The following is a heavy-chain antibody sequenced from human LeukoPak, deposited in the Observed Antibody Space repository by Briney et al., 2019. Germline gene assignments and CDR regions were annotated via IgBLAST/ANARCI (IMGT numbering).Heavy chain of an antibody. CDR1: GFTFSTYV. J-gene: IGHJ4*02. CDR2: FSDSRSTI. D-gene: IGHD6-13*01. V-gene: IGHV3-48*01. CDR3: ARVSSSWYDY. Sequence: PGGSLRLSCAASGFTFSTYVMNWVRQAPGKGLERVSYFSDSRSTIYYADSVRGRFTISRDNAQNSLYLQMNSLRGEDTAVYYCARVSSSWYDYWGQGTLVTVSS.